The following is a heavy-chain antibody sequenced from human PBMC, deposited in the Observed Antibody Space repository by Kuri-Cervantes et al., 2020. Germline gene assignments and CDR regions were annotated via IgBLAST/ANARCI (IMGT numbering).Heavy chain of an antibody. CDR2: MNHSGLT. Sequence: ESLKISCVVYGGSFGNNYWRIRQPPEEGLGWIGQMNHSGLTIYNPSLKSRLTISVDTSKNQFSLKLSSVTAADTAVYYCARLVYSYGNNWFDPWGQGTLVTVSS. CDR3: ARLVYSYGNNWFDP. CDR1: GGSFGNNY. J-gene: IGHJ5*02. V-gene: IGHV4-34*01. D-gene: IGHD5-18*01.